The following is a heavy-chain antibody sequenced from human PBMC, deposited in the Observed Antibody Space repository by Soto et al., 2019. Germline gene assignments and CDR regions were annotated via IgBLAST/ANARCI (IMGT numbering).Heavy chain of an antibody. Sequence: QVQLQESGPGLVKPSETLSLTCTVSGGSISSYYWTWIRQPPGKGLEWIGFIYNSGSTHYNPSLSSRVTISVDTSKTQCSLKLRSVTAADTAVYYCASMGYHYGSGSYPLDYWGQGTLVTVSS. CDR2: IYNSGST. J-gene: IGHJ4*02. D-gene: IGHD3-10*01. CDR3: ASMGYHYGSGSYPLDY. V-gene: IGHV4-59*12. CDR1: GGSISSYY.